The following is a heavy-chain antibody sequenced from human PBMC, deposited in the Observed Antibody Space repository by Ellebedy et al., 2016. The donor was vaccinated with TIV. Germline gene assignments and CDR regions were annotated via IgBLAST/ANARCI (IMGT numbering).Heavy chain of an antibody. CDR2: ISYDGSNK. CDR1: GFTFSSYA. J-gene: IGHJ6*02. D-gene: IGHD2-15*01. Sequence: GESLKISCAASGFTFSSYAMHWVRQAPGKGLEWVAVISYDGSNKYYADSVKGRFTISRDNSKNTLYLQMNSLRAEDTAVYYCARDRVVDPYGMDVWGQGTTVTVSS. CDR3: ARDRVVDPYGMDV. V-gene: IGHV3-30*04.